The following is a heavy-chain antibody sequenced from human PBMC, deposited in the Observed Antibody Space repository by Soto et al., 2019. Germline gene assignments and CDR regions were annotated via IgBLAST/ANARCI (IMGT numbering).Heavy chain of an antibody. V-gene: IGHV3-48*02. Sequence: GGSLRLSCAASGFTFSNAWMSWVRQAPGKGLEWVSYISSSSSTIYYADSVKGRFTISRDNAKNSLYLQMNSLRDEDTAVYYCARFYGFWSGYPYYFDYWGQGTLVTVSS. CDR1: GFTFSNAW. J-gene: IGHJ4*02. CDR3: ARFYGFWSGYPYYFDY. CDR2: ISSSSSTI. D-gene: IGHD3-3*01.